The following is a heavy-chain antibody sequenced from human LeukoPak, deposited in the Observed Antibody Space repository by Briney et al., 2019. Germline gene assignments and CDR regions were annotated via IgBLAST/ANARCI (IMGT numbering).Heavy chain of an antibody. V-gene: IGHV4-61*01. CDR1: GGSVNSGSYY. CDR3: ARAAYSGSYHSDY. CDR2: IYYSGST. J-gene: IGHJ4*02. D-gene: IGHD1-26*01. Sequence: SENLSLTCTVSGGSVNSGSYYWNWIRQPPGKGLEWIGYIYYSGSTNYNPSLKSRVTISVDTSKNQFSLKLSSVTAADTAVYYCARAAYSGSYHSDYWGQGTLVTVSS.